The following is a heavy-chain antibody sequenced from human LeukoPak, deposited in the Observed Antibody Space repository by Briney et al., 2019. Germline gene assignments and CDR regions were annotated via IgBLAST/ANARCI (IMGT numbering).Heavy chain of an antibody. J-gene: IGHJ4*02. D-gene: IGHD1-26*01. CDR2: ISTSGGST. CDR1: GFTFSSHA. CDR3: AKEPYSGSQLLDY. Sequence: GGSMRLSCAASGFTFSSHAMSWVRQAPGKGLEWVSAISTSGGSTYYADSVKGRFTISRDNSKNTLYLQMNSLRAEDTAVYYCAKEPYSGSQLLDYWGQGTLVTVSS. V-gene: IGHV3-23*01.